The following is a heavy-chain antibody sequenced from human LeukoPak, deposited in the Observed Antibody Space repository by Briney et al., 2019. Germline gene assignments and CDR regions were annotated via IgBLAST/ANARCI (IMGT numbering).Heavy chain of an antibody. CDR3: ARRRLGELSSFDY. D-gene: IGHD3-16*02. CDR2: INHSGST. J-gene: IGHJ4*02. CDR1: GGPFSGYY. V-gene: IGHV4-34*01. Sequence: SETLSLTCAVYGGPFSGYYWSWIRQPPGKGLEWIGEINHSGSTNYNPSLKSRVTISVDTSKNQFSLKLSSVTAADTAVYYCARRRLGELSSFDYWGQGTLVTVSS.